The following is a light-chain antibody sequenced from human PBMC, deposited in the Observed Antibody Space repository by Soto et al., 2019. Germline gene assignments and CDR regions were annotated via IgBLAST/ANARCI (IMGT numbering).Light chain of an antibody. J-gene: IGLJ1*01. Sequence: QSALTQPASVSGSPGQSMTISCAGTSSDVGAYDFVSWYQQHPDKAPKLMIYEVRNRPSGVSNRFSGSKSVNTATLTISGLKAEDEADYYCSSYPTSSTRVFGTGTKLTVL. CDR1: SSDVGAYDF. CDR2: EVR. V-gene: IGLV2-14*03. CDR3: SSYPTSSTRV.